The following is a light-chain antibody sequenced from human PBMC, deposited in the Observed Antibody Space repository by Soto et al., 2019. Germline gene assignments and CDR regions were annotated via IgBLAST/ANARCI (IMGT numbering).Light chain of an antibody. CDR2: GAS. CDR3: QQYGSSPWT. J-gene: IGKJ1*01. CDR1: PSVSSSY. Sequence: EIVLTQSPGPLSLSPGERATLSCRASPSVSSSYLAWYQQKPGKAPRLLIYGASSRAAGIQDRFSGSGSGTDFTLTISRLEPEDFAVYYCQQYGSSPWTFGQGTKVDIK. V-gene: IGKV3-20*01.